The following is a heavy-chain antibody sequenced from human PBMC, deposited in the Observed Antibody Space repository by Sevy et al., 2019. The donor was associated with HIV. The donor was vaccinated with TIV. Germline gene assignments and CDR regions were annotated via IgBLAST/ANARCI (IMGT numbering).Heavy chain of an antibody. CDR3: TNNRGYCIDGVCGEYLDS. CDR2: IKSKSEGGTT. CDR1: GFTFSNAW. D-gene: IGHD2-8*01. J-gene: IGHJ4*02. Sequence: GGSLRLSCRASGFTFSNAWMTWVRQAPGKGLEWVGRIKSKSEGGTTDYAAPVKGRFTISRDDSKNTLYLQMNSLKSDDTAVYYSTNNRGYCIDGVCGEYLDSWGQGTLVTVSS. V-gene: IGHV3-15*01.